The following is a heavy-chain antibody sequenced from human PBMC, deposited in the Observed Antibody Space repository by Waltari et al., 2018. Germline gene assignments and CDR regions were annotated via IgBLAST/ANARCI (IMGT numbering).Heavy chain of an antibody. V-gene: IGHV4-59*01. CDR3: ARGLEWLPQGYYYYYMDV. J-gene: IGHJ6*03. CDR2: IYYSGST. CDR1: GGSISSYY. D-gene: IGHD3-3*01. Sequence: QVQLQESGPGLVKPSETLSLTCTVSGGSISSYYWSWIRQPPGTGLEWIGYIYYSGSTNYNPSLKSRVTISVDTSKNQFSLKLSSVTAADTAVYYCARGLEWLPQGYYYYYMDVWGKGTTVTVSS.